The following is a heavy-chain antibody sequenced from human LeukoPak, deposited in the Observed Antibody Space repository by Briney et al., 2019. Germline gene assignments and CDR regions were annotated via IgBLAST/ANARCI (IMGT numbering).Heavy chain of an antibody. CDR3: AREEGQRITMVRGVIITEYFQH. Sequence: ASVKVSCKASGYTFTSYGISWVRQAPGQGLEWMGWISAYNGNTNYAQKLQGRVTMTTDTSTSTAYMELRSLRSDDTAVYYCAREEGQRITMVRGVIITEYFQHWGQGTLVTVSS. CDR1: GYTFTSYG. V-gene: IGHV1-18*01. CDR2: ISAYNGNT. D-gene: IGHD3-10*01. J-gene: IGHJ1*01.